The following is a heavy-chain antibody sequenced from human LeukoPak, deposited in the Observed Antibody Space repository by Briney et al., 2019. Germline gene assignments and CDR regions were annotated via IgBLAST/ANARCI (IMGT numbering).Heavy chain of an antibody. CDR3: ARRRYYDSTGYLD. V-gene: IGHV4-39*02. D-gene: IGHD3-22*01. Sequence: SETLSLTWTISSGSISSSSYYWGWIRQPPGKGLEWIADIYYSGSTYYNPSLKSRVSISIDTSNNYFSLRLSSVTAADTALYYCARRRYYDSTGYLDWGQGTLVTVSS. CDR2: IYYSGST. CDR1: SGSISSSSYY. J-gene: IGHJ1*01.